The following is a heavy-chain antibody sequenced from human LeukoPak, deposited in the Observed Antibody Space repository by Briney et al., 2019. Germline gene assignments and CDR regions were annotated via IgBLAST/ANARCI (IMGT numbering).Heavy chain of an antibody. V-gene: IGHV1-18*01. CDR3: ARGPPCSGGSCYCFFRFCAPYYYYGMDA. J-gene: IGHJ6*02. CDR2: ISAYNSDT. CDR1: GYTFPNLG. Sequence: PEASVKVPCKASGYTFPNLGISWVRQAPGQGLEWMGWISAYNSDTNYAQTLQGRVTMTTDTSTSTAYMELRSLRSDDTAVYYCARGPPCSGGSCYCFFRFCAPYYYYGMDAWGQGTTVTVSS. D-gene: IGHD2-15*01.